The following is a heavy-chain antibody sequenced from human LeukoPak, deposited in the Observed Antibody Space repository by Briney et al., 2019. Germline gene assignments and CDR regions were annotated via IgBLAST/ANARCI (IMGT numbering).Heavy chain of an antibody. CDR3: VRGSYGAYDY. D-gene: IGHD4-17*01. CDR1: GFTVSSNY. V-gene: IGHV3-30*03. CDR2: ISYDGTTK. J-gene: IGHJ4*02. Sequence: GGSLRLSCAASGFTVSSNYMSWVRQAPGKGLEWVAVISYDGTTKYYTDSVKGRFTISRDNAKYSLYLQMNSLRAEDTAVYYCVRGSYGAYDYWGQGSLVTVSS.